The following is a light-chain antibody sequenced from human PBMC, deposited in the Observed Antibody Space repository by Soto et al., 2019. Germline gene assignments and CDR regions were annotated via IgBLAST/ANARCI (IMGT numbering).Light chain of an antibody. CDR1: QSIKNW. J-gene: IGKJ3*01. V-gene: IGKV1-5*03. Sequence: DIHMTQSPSTLSASVGDRFTITCRASQSIKNWLAWYQQKPGEAPKLLIYKASTLESGVPSRFSGSGSGTEFTLTISCLQPDDVATYYCQQYSSYSQFTFGPGTKVDIK. CDR2: KAS. CDR3: QQYSSYSQFT.